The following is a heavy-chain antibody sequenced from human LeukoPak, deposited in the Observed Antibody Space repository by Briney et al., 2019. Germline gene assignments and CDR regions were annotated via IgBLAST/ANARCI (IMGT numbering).Heavy chain of an antibody. CDR3: ARVTNVDIAPDY. CDR1: GFTFSSYG. CDR2: IWYDGSTT. Sequence: PGRSLRLSCATSGFTFSSYGMRWVRQVPGKGLEWVAVIWYDGSTTYYADSVKGRFTISRDNSKNTLYLQMNSLRAEDTAVYYCARVTNVDIAPDYWGQGTLVTVSS. V-gene: IGHV3-33*01. D-gene: IGHD5-12*01. J-gene: IGHJ4*02.